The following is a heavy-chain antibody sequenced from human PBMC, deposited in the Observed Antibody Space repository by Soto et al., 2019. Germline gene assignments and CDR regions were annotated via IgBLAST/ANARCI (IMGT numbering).Heavy chain of an antibody. D-gene: IGHD3-16*01. CDR1: GGTFSSYT. J-gene: IGHJ4*02. CDR3: AGGGGSATGAFDY. Sequence: QVQLVQSGAEVKKPGSSVKVSCKASGGTFSSYTISWVRQAPGQGLEWMGRIIPILGIANYAQKFQGRVTIPADKSTSTAYMELSSLRSEDTAVYYCAGGGGSATGAFDYWGQGTLVTVSS. V-gene: IGHV1-69*02. CDR2: IIPILGIA.